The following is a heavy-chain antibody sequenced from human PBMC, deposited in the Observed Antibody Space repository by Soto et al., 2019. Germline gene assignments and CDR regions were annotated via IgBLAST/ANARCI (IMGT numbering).Heavy chain of an antibody. D-gene: IGHD2-2*01. CDR2: IIPIFSTP. Sequence: SVKVSCKASGGTFSSYAISWVRQAPGQGLEWMGGIIPIFSTPNYAQKFQGGVTITADESTSTAYVELRSLRSDDTAVYYCARDGEVVPAANYYYYGMDVWGQGTTVTVSS. CDR1: GGTFSSYA. J-gene: IGHJ6*02. V-gene: IGHV1-69*13. CDR3: ARDGEVVPAANYYYYGMDV.